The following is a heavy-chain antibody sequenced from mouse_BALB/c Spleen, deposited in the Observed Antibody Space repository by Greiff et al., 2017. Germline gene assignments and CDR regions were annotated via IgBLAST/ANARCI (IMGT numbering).Heavy chain of an antibody. J-gene: IGHJ2*01. V-gene: IGHV1S127*01. Sequence: VQLQQSGPQLVRPGASVKISCKASGCSFTSYWMHWVKQRPGQGLEWIGMIDPSDSETRLNQKFKDKATLTVDKSSSTAYMQLSSPTSEDSAVYYCARGGGNYYFDYWGQGTTLTVSS. CDR3: ARGGGNYYFDY. CDR2: IDPSDSET. CDR1: GCSFTSYW. D-gene: IGHD2-1*01.